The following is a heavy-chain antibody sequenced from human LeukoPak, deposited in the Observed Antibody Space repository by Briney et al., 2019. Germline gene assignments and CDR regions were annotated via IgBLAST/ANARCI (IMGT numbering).Heavy chain of an antibody. V-gene: IGHV3-30*02. J-gene: IGHJ1*01. D-gene: IGHD2-2*01. CDR1: GFTFSSYG. CDR2: IRYDGSNK. Sequence: PGGSLRLSCAASGFTFSSYGMHWVRQAPGKGLEWVAFIRYDGSNKYYADSVKGRFTISRDNAKNSLYLQMNSLRAEDTAVYYCARGDTSLEAIVVVPEKHWGQGTLVTVSS. CDR3: ARGDTSLEAIVVVPEKH.